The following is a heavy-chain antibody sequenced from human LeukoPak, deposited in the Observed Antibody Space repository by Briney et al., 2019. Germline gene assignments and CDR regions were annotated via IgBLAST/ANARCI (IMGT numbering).Heavy chain of an antibody. J-gene: IGHJ5*02. V-gene: IGHV3-74*01. D-gene: IGHD3-10*01. CDR1: GFTFSSYW. CDR2: INSDGSST. CDR3: ARDIPALWFGELLIKNNWFDP. Sequence: PGRSLRLSCAASGFTFSSYWMHWVRQAPGKGLVWVSRINSDGSSTSYADSVKGRFTISRDNAKNTLYLQMNSLRAEDTAVYYCARDIPALWFGELLIKNNWFDPWGQGTLVTVSS.